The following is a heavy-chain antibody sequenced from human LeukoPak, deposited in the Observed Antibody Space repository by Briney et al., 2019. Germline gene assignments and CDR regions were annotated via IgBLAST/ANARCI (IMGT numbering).Heavy chain of an antibody. V-gene: IGHV3-7*01. J-gene: IGHJ6*03. CDR2: IRQDGSEK. CDR3: ARDSSVSSGWWDYYYYYMDV. Sequence: PGGSLRLSCAASGFTFSSCWMSWVRQAPGKGLEWVANIRQDGSEKYYVDSVKGRFTISRDNAKNSLYLQMNSLRAEDTAVYYCARDSSVSSGWWDYYYYYMDVWSKGTTVTVSS. CDR1: GFTFSSCW. D-gene: IGHD6-19*01.